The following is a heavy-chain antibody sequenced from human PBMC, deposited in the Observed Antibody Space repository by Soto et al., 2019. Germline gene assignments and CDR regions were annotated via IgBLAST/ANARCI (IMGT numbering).Heavy chain of an antibody. D-gene: IGHD2-15*01. J-gene: IGHJ5*02. Sequence: PSETLSLTCTVSGGSIRSSSFYWGWIRQPPGKGLEWNGRIYYSGSTYYNKSLKNRVNISVDTSKNQFSMKLSSVTESDTAVYYCVRLYCSGGSCYSGYNWFDPWGQGTLVTVSS. V-gene: IGHV4-39*01. CDR3: VRLYCSGGSCYSGYNWFDP. CDR1: GGSIRSSSFY. CDR2: IYYSGST.